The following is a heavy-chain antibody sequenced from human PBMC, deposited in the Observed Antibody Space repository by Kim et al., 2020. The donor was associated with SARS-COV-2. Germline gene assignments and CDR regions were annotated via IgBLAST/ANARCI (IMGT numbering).Heavy chain of an antibody. V-gene: IGHV3-23*01. D-gene: IGHD4-17*01. CDR1: GFTFSSYA. Sequence: GGSLRLSCAASGFTFSSYAMSWVRQAPGKGLEWVSVISGSGGSTYYADSVKGRFTISRDNSKNTLYLQMNSLRAEYTAVYYCAKGSDYGDLRRYLDYWGQGTLVTVSS. J-gene: IGHJ4*02. CDR2: ISGSGGST. CDR3: AKGSDYGDLRRYLDY.